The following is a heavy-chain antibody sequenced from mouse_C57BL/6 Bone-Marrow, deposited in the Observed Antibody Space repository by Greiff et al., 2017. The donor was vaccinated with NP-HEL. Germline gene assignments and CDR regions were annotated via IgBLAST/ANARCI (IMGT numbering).Heavy chain of an antibody. CDR3: ARRDDYDHWYFDV. D-gene: IGHD2-4*01. J-gene: IGHJ1*03. Sequence: DVMLVESGGGLVQPGGSLKLSCAASGFTFSDYGMAWVRQAPRKGPEWVAFISNLAYSIYYADTVTGRFTISRENAKNTLYLEMSSLRSEDTAMYYCARRDDYDHWYFDVWGTGTTVTVSS. CDR1: GFTFSDYG. CDR2: ISNLAYSI. V-gene: IGHV5-15*04.